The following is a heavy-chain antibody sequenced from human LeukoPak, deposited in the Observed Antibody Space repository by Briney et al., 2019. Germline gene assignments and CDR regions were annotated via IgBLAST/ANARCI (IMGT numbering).Heavy chain of an antibody. CDR1: VGSLNSRTFY. D-gene: IGHD3-16*01. CDR2: IYYSGST. Sequence: PSETLSLTCTVSVGSLNSRTFYWGWIRQPPGKGLEWIGSIYYSGSTYYNPSLKSRVTISVDTSKNQFSLKLSSVTAADTAVYYCVGPDSDYWGQGTLVTVSS. V-gene: IGHV4-39*01. CDR3: VGPDSDY. J-gene: IGHJ4*02.